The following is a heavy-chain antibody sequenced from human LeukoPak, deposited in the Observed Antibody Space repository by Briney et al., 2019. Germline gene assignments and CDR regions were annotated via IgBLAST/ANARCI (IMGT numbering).Heavy chain of an antibody. CDR1: GYSISSGYY. CDR2: IYHSGST. J-gene: IGHJ4*02. Sequence: SETLSLTCTVSGYSISSGYYWGWIRQPPGKGLEWIGSIYHSGSTYYNPSLKSRVTISVDTSKNQFSLKLSSVTAADTAVYFCAREDYYNSGGYYLDYWGQGTLVTVSS. D-gene: IGHD3-22*01. V-gene: IGHV4-38-2*02. CDR3: AREDYYNSGGYYLDY.